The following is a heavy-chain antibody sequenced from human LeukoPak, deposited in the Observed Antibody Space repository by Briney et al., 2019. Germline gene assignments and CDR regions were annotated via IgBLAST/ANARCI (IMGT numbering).Heavy chain of an antibody. D-gene: IGHD1-26*01. V-gene: IGHV3-53*01. CDR3: ARGGSYSFRSAFDI. J-gene: IGHJ3*02. CDR1: GLTVSSNC. CDR2: IYSGGST. Sequence: GGSLRLSCAASGLTVSSNCMSWVRQAPGKGLEWVSFIYSGGSTYYTDSVKGRFTISRDNSKNTLYLQMNSLRAEDTAVYYCARGGSYSFRSAFDIWGQGTMVTVSS.